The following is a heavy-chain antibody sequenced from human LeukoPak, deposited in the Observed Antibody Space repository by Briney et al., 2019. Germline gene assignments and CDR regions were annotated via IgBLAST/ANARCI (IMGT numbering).Heavy chain of an antibody. J-gene: IGHJ2*01. CDR1: GFTFSSYA. CDR3: AREAYYSSSWDPRYFDL. V-gene: IGHV3-53*04. D-gene: IGHD6-13*01. Sequence: GGSLRLSCAASGFTFSSYAMHWVRQAPGKGLEWVSVIYSGGSTYYADSVKGRFTISRHNSKNTLYLQMNSLRAEDTAVYYCAREAYYSSSWDPRYFDLWGRGTLVTVSS. CDR2: IYSGGST.